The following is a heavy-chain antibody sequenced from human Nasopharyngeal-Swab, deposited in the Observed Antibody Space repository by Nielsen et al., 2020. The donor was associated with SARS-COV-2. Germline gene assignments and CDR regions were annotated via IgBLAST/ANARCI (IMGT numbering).Heavy chain of an antibody. CDR1: GFSVGTNY. D-gene: IGHD2-15*01. J-gene: IGHJ4*02. CDR2: IYYDGTT. V-gene: IGHV3-53*01. Sequence: GESLKISCAASGFSVGTNYMSWVRQAPGKGLEWVSVIYYDGTTYYADSVKGRFTISRDNSRNTLYLQMTSLRVEDTALYYCTRDSRDCDADVCYWGGADYWGQGTTVTVSS. CDR3: TRDSRDCDADVCYWGGADY.